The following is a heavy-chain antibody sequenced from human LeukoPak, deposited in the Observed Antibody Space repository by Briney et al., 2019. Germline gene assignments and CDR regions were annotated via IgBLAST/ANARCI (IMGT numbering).Heavy chain of an antibody. D-gene: IGHD6-19*01. CDR1: GYNFIGHY. CDR3: AGGIAVAGSYGMDV. CDR2: IIPILGIA. Sequence: GASVKVSCKTSGYNFIGHYMNWVRQAPGQGLEWMGRIIPILGIANYAQKFQGRVTITADKSTSTAYMELSSLRSEDTAVYYCAGGIAVAGSYGMDVWGQGTTVTVSS. V-gene: IGHV1-69*02. J-gene: IGHJ6*02.